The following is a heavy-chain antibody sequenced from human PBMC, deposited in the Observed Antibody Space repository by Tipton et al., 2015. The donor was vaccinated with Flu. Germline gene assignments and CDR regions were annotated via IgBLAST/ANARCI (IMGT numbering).Heavy chain of an antibody. CDR2: ISGDGDNP. J-gene: IGHJ6*02. CDR1: GFNFRTHV. V-gene: IGHV3-23*01. Sequence: SLRLSCAASGFNFRTHVMSWVRQAPGKGPEWVAVISGDGDNPHYADSVKGRFTISRDNSKNTLFLQMNSLRLEDTATYHCAKDRIASKFFYNGMDVWGQGT. CDR3: AKDRIASKFFYNGMDV.